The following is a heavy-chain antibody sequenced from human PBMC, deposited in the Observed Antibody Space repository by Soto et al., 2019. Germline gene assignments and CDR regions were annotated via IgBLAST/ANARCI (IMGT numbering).Heavy chain of an antibody. CDR1: GFTFSSYS. J-gene: IGHJ3*02. CDR2: MSGSGHRI. V-gene: IGHV3-23*01. CDR3: AKGSYFDWPDTFDI. D-gene: IGHD3-9*01. Sequence: HPGGSLRLSCAASGFTFSSYSMNWVRQAPGKGLEWVSSMSGSGHRIHHADSVKGRFTISRDNSKNTLYLQMNSLTAEDTALYYCAKGSYFDWPDTFDIWGQGTKVTVSS.